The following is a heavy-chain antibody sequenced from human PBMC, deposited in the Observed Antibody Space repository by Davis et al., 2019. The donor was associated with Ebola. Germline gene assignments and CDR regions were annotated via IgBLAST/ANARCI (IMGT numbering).Heavy chain of an antibody. D-gene: IGHD3-22*01. Sequence: SVKVSCKASGGTFSSYAISWVRQAPGQGLEWMGGIIPIFGTANYAQKFQGRVTITADESTSTAYMELSSLRSEDTAVYYCARSSGGYDSSGYFAFDIWGQGTMVTVSS. J-gene: IGHJ3*02. CDR2: IIPIFGTA. V-gene: IGHV1-69*13. CDR3: ARSSGGYDSSGYFAFDI. CDR1: GGTFSSYA.